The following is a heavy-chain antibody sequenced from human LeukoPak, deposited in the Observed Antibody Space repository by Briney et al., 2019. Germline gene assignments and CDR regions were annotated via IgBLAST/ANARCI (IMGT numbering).Heavy chain of an antibody. CDR2: ISSSSTYI. V-gene: IGHV3-21*01. Sequence: GGSLRLSSAASGFTFSSYSMNWVRQAPGKGLDWVSSISSSSTYIYYADSVKGRFTISRDNAKNSLYLQMNSLRAEDTAVYYCARDLSSSSTAYFQHWGQGTLVTVSS. J-gene: IGHJ1*01. CDR1: GFTFSSYS. CDR3: ARDLSSSSTAYFQH. D-gene: IGHD6-6*01.